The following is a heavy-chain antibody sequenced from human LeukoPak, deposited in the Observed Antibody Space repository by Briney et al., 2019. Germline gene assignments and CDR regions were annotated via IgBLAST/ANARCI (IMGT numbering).Heavy chain of an antibody. J-gene: IGHJ3*01. Sequence: GESLKISCKGSGYSFATYWIGWVRQMPGKGLEWMGINYPGDSDTTYSPSFQGQVTMSADKSISTAYLQWSSLKASDTAMYYCARRVSSSSFDAFDVWGQGTMVTVS. CDR3: ARRVSSSSFDAFDV. CDR2: NYPGDSDT. D-gene: IGHD2-15*01. CDR1: GYSFATYW. V-gene: IGHV5-51*01.